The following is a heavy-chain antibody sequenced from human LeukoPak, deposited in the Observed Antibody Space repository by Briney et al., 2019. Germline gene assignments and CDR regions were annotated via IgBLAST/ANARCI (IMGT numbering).Heavy chain of an antibody. D-gene: IGHD6-19*01. CDR3: ARFSSGWPGTTYYYYGMDV. J-gene: IGHJ6*02. Sequence: ASVKLSCKASGYTFTGYHMHWVRQAPGQGLEWMGWINPNSGGTNYAQKFQGRVTMTRDTSISTAYMELSRLRSDDTAVYYCARFSSGWPGTTYYYYGMDVWGQGTTVTVSS. CDR2: INPNSGGT. V-gene: IGHV1-2*02. CDR1: GYTFTGYH.